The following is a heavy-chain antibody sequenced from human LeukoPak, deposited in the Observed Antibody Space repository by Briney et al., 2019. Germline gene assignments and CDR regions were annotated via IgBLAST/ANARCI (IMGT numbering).Heavy chain of an antibody. CDR2: INSDGSST. CDR1: GFTFSSYW. V-gene: IGHV3-74*01. J-gene: IGHJ5*02. CDR3: AKWRDVVVPAATVVA. Sequence: PGGSLRLSCAASGFTFSSYWMHWVRQAPGKGLVWVSRINSDGSSTSYADSVKGRFTISRDNSKNTLYLQMNSLRAEDTAVYYCAKWRDVVVPAATVVAWGQGTLVTVSS. D-gene: IGHD2-2*01.